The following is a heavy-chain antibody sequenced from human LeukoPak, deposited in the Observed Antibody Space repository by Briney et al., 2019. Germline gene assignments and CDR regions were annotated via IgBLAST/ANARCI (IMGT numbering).Heavy chain of an antibody. V-gene: IGHV1-46*01. CDR3: ARVPAEGGYSGYFLY. Sequence: ASVKVSCKASGYTFTSYYMHWVRQAPGQGLEWMGIINPSGGSTSYAQKFQGRVTMTRDTSTSTVYMELSSLTSEDTAVYYCARVPAEGGYSGYFLYWGQGTLVTVSS. CDR1: GYTFTSYY. D-gene: IGHD3-22*01. J-gene: IGHJ4*02. CDR2: INPSGGST.